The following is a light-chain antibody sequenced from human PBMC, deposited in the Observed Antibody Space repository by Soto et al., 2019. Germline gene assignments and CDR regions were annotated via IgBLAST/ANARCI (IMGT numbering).Light chain of an antibody. CDR2: GAS. V-gene: IGKV3-20*01. J-gene: IGKJ1*01. Sequence: EIVLPQSPGTLSLSPGARATLSCRASQSVSTSSLAWYQQKGGQAPRLLIHGASSRATGIPDRFSGSGSGTDFTLTISRLEPEDFAVYYCQQYGSSPRTFGQGTKVDI. CDR3: QQYGSSPRT. CDR1: QSVSTSS.